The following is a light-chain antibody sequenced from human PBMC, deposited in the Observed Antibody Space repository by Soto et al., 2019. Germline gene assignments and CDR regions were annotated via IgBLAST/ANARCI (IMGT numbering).Light chain of an antibody. J-gene: IGKJ5*01. CDR1: QTVSSNY. CDR3: QQYTGPPTT. Sequence: IVLTKSQDTLSVSPGERATLSCLASQTVSSNYLAWCQQRPGQAPRLLIYGASTRAAGIPDRFSGSGSGTDFTLTITRLEPEDSAVYFCQQYTGPPTTFGQGTRLEIK. V-gene: IGKV3-20*01. CDR2: GAS.